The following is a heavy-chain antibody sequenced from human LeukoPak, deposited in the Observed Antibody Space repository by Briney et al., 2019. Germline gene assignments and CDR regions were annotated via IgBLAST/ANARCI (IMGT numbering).Heavy chain of an antibody. J-gene: IGHJ5*02. CDR3: ARGLRGYSYGNWFDP. CDR2: INHGGIT. V-gene: IGHV4-34*01. Sequence: SETLSLTCAVEGGSFSGYYWSWIRQPPGKGLEWIGEINHGGITTYNPSLRSRVSISIDTSKMQFSLKLRAVTAADRAVYYCARGLRGYSYGNWFDPWGQGTLVTVSS. D-gene: IGHD5-18*01. CDR1: GGSFSGYY.